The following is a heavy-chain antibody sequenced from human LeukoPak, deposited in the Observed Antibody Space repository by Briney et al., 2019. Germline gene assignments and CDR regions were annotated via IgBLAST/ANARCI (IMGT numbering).Heavy chain of an antibody. J-gene: IGHJ4*02. Sequence: GGSLRLSCAASGFTFRRYEMNCVRQAPGRALEWVSYISSSGSTMYYEDSEKGRFTISRDNAKNPPYLQMNSLRAEDTAVYSCARDNYNSSGYYFDWGQGTLVTVSS. CDR2: ISSSGSTM. V-gene: IGHV3-48*03. CDR3: ARDNYNSSGYYFD. CDR1: GFTFRRYE. D-gene: IGHD3-22*01.